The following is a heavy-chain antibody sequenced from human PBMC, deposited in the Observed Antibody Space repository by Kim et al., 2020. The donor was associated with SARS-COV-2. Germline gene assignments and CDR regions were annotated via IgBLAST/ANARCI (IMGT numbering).Heavy chain of an antibody. V-gene: IGHV4-39*01. J-gene: IGHJ2*01. CDR1: GGPIRGSSYY. Sequence: SETLSLTCTVSGGPIRGSSYYWAWIRQAPGKGLEWIGSIYYTGTTHHNPSLESRVTMSVDTSKNEVSLILNSVTAADTAVYYCAGLFWSAYYTCNWYF. CDR3: AGLFWSAYYTCNWYF. D-gene: IGHD3-3*01. CDR2: IYYTGTT.